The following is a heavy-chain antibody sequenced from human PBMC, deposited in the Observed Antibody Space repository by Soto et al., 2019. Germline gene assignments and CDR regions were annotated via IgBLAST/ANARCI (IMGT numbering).Heavy chain of an antibody. CDR1: GFTVSSNF. Sequence: PGGSLRLSCAASGFTVSSNFMSWVRQAPGKGLEWVSVLYSGGSTYYADSVTGRFTISRDSSKNTLYLQMNSLRAEDTAVYYCARDGYNQEAFDIWGQGTMVTVSS. CDR3: ARDGYNQEAFDI. V-gene: IGHV3-53*01. J-gene: IGHJ3*02. D-gene: IGHD5-12*01. CDR2: LYSGGST.